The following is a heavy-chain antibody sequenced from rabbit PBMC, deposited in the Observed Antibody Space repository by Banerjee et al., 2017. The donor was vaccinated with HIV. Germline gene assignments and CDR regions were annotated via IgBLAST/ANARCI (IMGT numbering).Heavy chain of an antibody. V-gene: IGHV1S40*01. D-gene: IGHD4-1*01. CDR2: MDTGNT. Sequence: QSLEESGGDLVKPGASLTLTCTASGFSFSSNYDMCWVRQAPGKGLELIACMDTGNTVYANWAKGRFTISKTSSTTMTLQMTSLTAADTATYFCARDLAGVLRSKFTLSGPGTLVTVS. CDR1: GFSFSSNYD. CDR3: ARDLAGVLRSKFTL. J-gene: IGHJ4*01.